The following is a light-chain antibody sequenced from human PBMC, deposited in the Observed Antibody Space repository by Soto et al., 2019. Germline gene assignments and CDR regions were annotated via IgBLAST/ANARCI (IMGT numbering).Light chain of an antibody. CDR2: WAS. CDR1: QSVLYSSNNKNY. CDR3: QQYYSTPLT. Sequence: DIVMTQSPASLAVSLGERATINCKSSQSVLYSSNNKNYLAWYQQKPGQPPKLLIYWASTRESGVPDRFSGSGSGTDFTLTISSLQAEDVALYYCQQYYSTPLTFGGGTKVEIK. J-gene: IGKJ4*01. V-gene: IGKV4-1*01.